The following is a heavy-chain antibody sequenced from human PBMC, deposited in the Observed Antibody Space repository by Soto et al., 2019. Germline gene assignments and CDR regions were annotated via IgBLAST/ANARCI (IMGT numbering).Heavy chain of an antibody. Sequence: EVQLVETGGGWIQPGGSLKLSCAASGFTVSSTYMSWVRQAPGKGLEWVSVLYGGGTTYYAGSMKGRFTISRDNSENTLYLQLDSLRAEDTAVYYCARHPPTSSWPTALDYWGQGALVTVSS. CDR2: LYGGGTT. CDR3: ARHPPTSSWPTALDY. V-gene: IGHV3-53*02. D-gene: IGHD6-13*01. CDR1: GFTVSSTY. J-gene: IGHJ4*02.